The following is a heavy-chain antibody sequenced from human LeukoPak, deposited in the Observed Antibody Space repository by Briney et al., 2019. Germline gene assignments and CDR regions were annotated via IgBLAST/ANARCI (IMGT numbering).Heavy chain of an antibody. Sequence: PGGSLRLSCAASGFTFSSYWMSWVRQAPGKGLEWVANIKQDGSEKYYVDSVKGRFTISRDNSKNTLYLQMNSLRAEDTAIYYCAKDLWWFGEFPNAFENWGQGTMVTGSS. V-gene: IGHV3-7*03. J-gene: IGHJ3*02. CDR2: IKQDGSEK. D-gene: IGHD3-10*01. CDR3: AKDLWWFGEFPNAFEN. CDR1: GFTFSSYW.